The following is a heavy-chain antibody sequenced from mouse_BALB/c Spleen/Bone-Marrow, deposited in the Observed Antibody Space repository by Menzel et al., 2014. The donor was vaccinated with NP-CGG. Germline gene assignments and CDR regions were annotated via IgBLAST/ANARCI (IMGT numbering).Heavy chain of an antibody. V-gene: IGHV7-3*02. J-gene: IGHJ1*01. CDR3: ARDRNNDIHWYLDV. CDR1: GFTFSDYY. CDR2: IRNKAKGYTT. D-gene: IGHD2-12*01. Sequence: EVKLVDSGGGLVQPGGSLRLSCATSGFTFSDYYMSWVRQPPGKALEWLGFIRNKAKGYTTEYIPSVKGRFTISRDNSQSMLYLQMNTLRAEDSATYYCARDRNNDIHWYLDVWGAGTTVTVSS.